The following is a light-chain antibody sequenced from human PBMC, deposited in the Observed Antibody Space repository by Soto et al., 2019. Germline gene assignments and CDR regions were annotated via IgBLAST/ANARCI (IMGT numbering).Light chain of an antibody. Sequence: SSELTQPPSVSVAPGKTARISCEGNNIGDKSVHWYQQRPGQAPLLVMVFDSERPSGVPERFSGSNSGNTATLTITRVEAGDEADYYCQLWDVYTEHYVFGSGTQLTVL. CDR2: FDS. CDR1: NIGDKS. V-gene: IGLV3-21*04. CDR3: QLWDVYTEHYV. J-gene: IGLJ1*01.